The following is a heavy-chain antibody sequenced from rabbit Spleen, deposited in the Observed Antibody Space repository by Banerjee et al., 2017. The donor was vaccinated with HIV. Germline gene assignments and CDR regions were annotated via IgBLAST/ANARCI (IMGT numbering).Heavy chain of an antibody. CDR1: GVSFGDRDE. Sequence: QQQLVESGGGLVQPEGSLALLCHASGVSFGDRDEMCWVRQAPGKGLEWIACINAATAKPVYATWAKGRFSISRTSSTTVTLRMTSLTAADTATYFCARDLTGVIGWNFNLWGPGTLVTVS. V-gene: IGHV1S45*01. J-gene: IGHJ4*01. CDR2: INAATAKP. D-gene: IGHD1-1*01. CDR3: ARDLTGVIGWNFNL.